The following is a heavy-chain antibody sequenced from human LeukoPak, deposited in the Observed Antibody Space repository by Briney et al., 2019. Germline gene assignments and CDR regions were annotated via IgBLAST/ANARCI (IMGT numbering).Heavy chain of an antibody. D-gene: IGHD6-19*01. CDR3: ARGREAVAGSIKYYYGMDV. CDR2: ISAYNGNT. V-gene: IGHV1-18*01. Sequence: AASVKVSCKASGYTFTSYGISWVRQAPGQGLEWMGWISAYNGNTNYAQKLQGRVTMTTDTSTSIAYMELRSLRSDDTAVYYCARGREAVAGSIKYYYGMDVWGQGTTVTVSS. CDR1: GYTFTSYG. J-gene: IGHJ6*02.